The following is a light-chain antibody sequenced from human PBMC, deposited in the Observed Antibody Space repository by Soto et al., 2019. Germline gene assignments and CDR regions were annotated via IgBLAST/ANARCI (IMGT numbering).Light chain of an antibody. CDR2: WAS. Sequence: DSVMTQSPDSLAVSLGERATINCKSSQSVLYSSNNKNYLAWYQQRPGQPPKLLIYWASTRESGVPDRFSGSGSGTDFTLTINSLQAEDVAVYYCQQYYITPLTFGGGTKVDIK. CDR1: QSVLYSSNNKNY. J-gene: IGKJ4*01. CDR3: QQYYITPLT. V-gene: IGKV4-1*01.